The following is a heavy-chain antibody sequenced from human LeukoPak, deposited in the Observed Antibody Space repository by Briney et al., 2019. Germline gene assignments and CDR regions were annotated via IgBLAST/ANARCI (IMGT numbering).Heavy chain of an antibody. CDR2: ISGSGGST. CDR1: GFTFSSYA. Sequence: GGSLRLSCAASGFTFSSYAMSWGRQAPGKGLEGVSAISGSGGSTYYADSVKGRFTISRDNSKNTLYLQMNSLRAEDTAVYYCAKAVDTAIFGSSREDYWGQGTLVTVSS. J-gene: IGHJ4*02. CDR3: AKAVDTAIFGSSREDY. V-gene: IGHV3-23*01. D-gene: IGHD5-18*01.